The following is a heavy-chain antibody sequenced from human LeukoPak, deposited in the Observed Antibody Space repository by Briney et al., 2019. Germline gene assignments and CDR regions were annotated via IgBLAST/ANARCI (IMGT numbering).Heavy chain of an antibody. Sequence: ASVKVSCKASGYSFRSYDINWVRQATGQGLEWMGYMNPNTGETGFTERFEGRLSMTSDPSINTAYMELSSLRTDDTAVYFCTTGGAILTRYKHIDYWGQGTLVTVSS. CDR3: TTGGAILTRYKHIDY. J-gene: IGHJ4*02. D-gene: IGHD3-9*01. V-gene: IGHV1-8*01. CDR1: GYSFRSYD. CDR2: MNPNTGET.